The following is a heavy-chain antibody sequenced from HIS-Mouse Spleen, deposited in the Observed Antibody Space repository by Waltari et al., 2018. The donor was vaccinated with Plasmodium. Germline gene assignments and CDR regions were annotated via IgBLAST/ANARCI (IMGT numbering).Heavy chain of an antibody. CDR2: IYYSGST. D-gene: IGHD3-22*01. Sequence: QVQLQESGPGLVKPSETLSLTCTVSGGSISSYYWSWIRQPPGKGLEWIGYIYYSGSTNYNPPLKIRVTISVDTSKNQFSLKLSSVTAADTAVYYCARGRGITMIVVEINDAFDIWGQGTMVTVSS. CDR3: ARGRGITMIVVEINDAFDI. V-gene: IGHV4-59*01. CDR1: GGSISSYY. J-gene: IGHJ3*02.